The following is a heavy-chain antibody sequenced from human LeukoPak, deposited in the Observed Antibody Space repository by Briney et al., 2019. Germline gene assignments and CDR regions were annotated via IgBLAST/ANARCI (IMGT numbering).Heavy chain of an antibody. D-gene: IGHD6-19*01. V-gene: IGHV3-48*03. J-gene: IGHJ4*02. CDR3: AREEQGIAVPFDY. CDR1: GFTFSSYE. CDR2: ISSSGSTK. Sequence: GGSLRLSCAASGFTFSSYEMNWVRQAPGKGLEWVSYISSSGSTKYYADSVKGRFTISRDNAKNSLYLQMNSLRAEDAAVYYCAREEQGIAVPFDYWGQGTLVTVSS.